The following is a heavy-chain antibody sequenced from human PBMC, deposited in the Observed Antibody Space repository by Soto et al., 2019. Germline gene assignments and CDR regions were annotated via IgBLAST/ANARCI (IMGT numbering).Heavy chain of an antibody. J-gene: IGHJ4*02. V-gene: IGHV4-4*02. CDR1: GDSVTSNVW. CDR2: AYHNGLT. D-gene: IGHD6-13*01. Sequence: SETLSLTCAVSGDSVTSNVWWSWVRQPPGKGLEWIGEAYHNGLTDYNPSLKSRVTMSVDTSKNQFSLKLTSVTAADTAVYYCARQSTGYSVEVDYWGQGTLVTVSS. CDR3: ARQSTGYSVEVDY.